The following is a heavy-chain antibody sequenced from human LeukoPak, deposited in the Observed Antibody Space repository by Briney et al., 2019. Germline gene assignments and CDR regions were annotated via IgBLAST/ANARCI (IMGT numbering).Heavy chain of an antibody. CDR1: GYTFTGYY. Sequence: ASVKVSCKASGYTFTGYYMHWVRQAPGQGLEWMGWMNPYSGGTNYAQKFQGRVTMTRDTSISTAYMELSRLRSDDTAVYYCARGDYYDRNDYWGQGTLVTVSS. CDR3: ARGDYYDRNDY. CDR2: MNPYSGGT. J-gene: IGHJ4*02. V-gene: IGHV1-2*02. D-gene: IGHD3-22*01.